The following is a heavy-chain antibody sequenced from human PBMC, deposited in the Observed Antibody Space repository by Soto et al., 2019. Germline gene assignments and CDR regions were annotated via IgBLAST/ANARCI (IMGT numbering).Heavy chain of an antibody. V-gene: IGHV1-2*02. J-gene: IGHJ5*02. Sequence: ASVKVSCKASRYTFTSYDIFWVRQSPGQGLEWMGWIKTDSGDTHYAQNFQGRVTMTRDTSISTAYMGLNNLLSDDTAVYYCARRSSTYLNEIIYDPWGQGTLVTVSS. D-gene: IGHD2-2*01. CDR3: ARRSSTYLNEIIYDP. CDR2: IKTDSGDT. CDR1: RYTFTSYD.